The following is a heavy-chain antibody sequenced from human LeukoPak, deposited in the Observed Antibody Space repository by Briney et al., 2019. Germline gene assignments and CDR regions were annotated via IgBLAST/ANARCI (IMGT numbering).Heavy chain of an antibody. CDR3: ASGYCSGGSCPYHLAQFDY. J-gene: IGHJ4*02. V-gene: IGHV1-69*01. D-gene: IGHD2-15*01. Sequence: ASVKVSCKASGGTSSSYAISWVRQAPGQGLEWMGGIIPIFGTANYAQKFQGRVTITADESTSTAYMELSSLRSEDTAVYYCASGYCSGGSCPYHLAQFDYWGQGTLVTVSS. CDR2: IIPIFGTA. CDR1: GGTSSSYA.